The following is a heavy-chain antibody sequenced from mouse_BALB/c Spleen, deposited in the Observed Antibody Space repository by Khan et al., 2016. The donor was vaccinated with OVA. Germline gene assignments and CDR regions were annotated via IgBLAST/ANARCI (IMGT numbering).Heavy chain of an antibody. CDR1: GFTFSTYG. CDR2: ISTGGTYT. Sequence: EVELVESGGDLVKPGGSPKLSCAASGFTFSTYGMSWVRQTPEKRLEWVATISTGGTYTYYPDSVKGRFTISRDNAKNTLYLQLSSLKSEDTAIYYCSRLAYYYNSEGFAYWGQGTLVTVSA. CDR3: SRLAYYYNSEGFAY. J-gene: IGHJ3*01. V-gene: IGHV5-6*01. D-gene: IGHD1-1*01.